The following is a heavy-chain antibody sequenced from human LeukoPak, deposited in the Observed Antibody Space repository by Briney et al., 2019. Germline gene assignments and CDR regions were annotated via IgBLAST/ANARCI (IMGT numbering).Heavy chain of an antibody. CDR1: GFTFSSYA. V-gene: IGHV3-23*01. CDR2: ISGSGGST. CDR3: AKGGGSGSYRLWGLNFDY. Sequence: GGSLRLSCAASGFTFSSYAMSWVRQAPGKGLEWVSAISGSGGSTYYADSVKGRFTISRDNSKNTLYLQMNSLRAEDTAVYYCAKGGGSGSYRLWGLNFDYWGQGTLVTVSS. J-gene: IGHJ4*02. D-gene: IGHD3-10*01.